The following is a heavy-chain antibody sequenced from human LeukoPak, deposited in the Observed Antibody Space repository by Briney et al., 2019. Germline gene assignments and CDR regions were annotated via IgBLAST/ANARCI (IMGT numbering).Heavy chain of an antibody. CDR1: GYSFTYYW. CDR3: ARQDGRALYYFDY. CDR2: IYPADSDT. D-gene: IGHD5-24*01. J-gene: IGHJ4*02. Sequence: GESLKISCKGSGYSFTYYWIAWVRQMPGKGLEWMGIIYPADSDTRYSPSFQGQVTISADKSTSTAYLQGSSLKASDTAMYYCARQDGRALYYFDYWGQGTLVTISS. V-gene: IGHV5-51*01.